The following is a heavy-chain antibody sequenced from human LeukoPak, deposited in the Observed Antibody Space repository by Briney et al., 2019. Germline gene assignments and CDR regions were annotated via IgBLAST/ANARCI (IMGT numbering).Heavy chain of an antibody. CDR1: GGSFSRYH. V-gene: IGHV4-34*01. Sequence: SETLSLTCAVYGGSFSRYHWSWIRQPPGKGLEWIGEINHSGSTNYNPSLKSRVTMSVDTSKNQFPLKLSSVTAADTAVYFCARQPMALVLPASRYFDLWGRGTLVTVSS. J-gene: IGHJ2*01. CDR3: ARQPMALVLPASRYFDL. D-gene: IGHD4/OR15-4a*01. CDR2: INHSGST.